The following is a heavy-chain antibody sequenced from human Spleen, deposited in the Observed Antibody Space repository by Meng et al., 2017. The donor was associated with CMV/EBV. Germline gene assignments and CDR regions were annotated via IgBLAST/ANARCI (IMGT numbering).Heavy chain of an antibody. D-gene: IGHD1-26*01. CDR1: GGSMSDYY. Sequence: SETLSLTCTVSGGSMSDYYWSWIRQPPGKGLEWIGYIYNSENTNYNPSLKRRVTISVDTSKNQFSLKLSSVTAADTAVYYCARGVGADFQHWGQGTLVTVSS. CDR3: ARGVGADFQH. CDR2: IYNSENT. V-gene: IGHV4-59*01. J-gene: IGHJ1*01.